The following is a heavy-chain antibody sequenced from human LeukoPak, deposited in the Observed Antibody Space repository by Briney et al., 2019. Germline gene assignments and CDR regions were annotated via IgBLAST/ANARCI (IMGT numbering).Heavy chain of an antibody. Sequence: GGALRLSCAASGFTFNNYEMDWVRQAPGKGLEWVSYISNSSRTKYHADSVKGRITISRDNAKNSLYLQMNSLRAEDTAVYYCARAHYDILTGYYSRYSYWGQGTLVTVSS. V-gene: IGHV3-48*03. CDR3: ARAHYDILTGYYSRYSY. CDR2: ISNSSRTK. CDR1: GFTFNNYE. D-gene: IGHD3-9*01. J-gene: IGHJ4*02.